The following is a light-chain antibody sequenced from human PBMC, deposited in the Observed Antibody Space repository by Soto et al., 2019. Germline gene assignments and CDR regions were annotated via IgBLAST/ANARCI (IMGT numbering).Light chain of an antibody. J-gene: IGKJ4*01. CDR2: AAS. Sequence: DIRMTQSPSSVSASVGDRVTITCRASQDISTWLAWYQQKPGKAPKLLIYAASSLQSGVPSRFSGSGSGTDFTLTISSLQSEDFASYYCQQANSFLLIFGGGTRVEIK. V-gene: IGKV1-12*01. CDR3: QQANSFLLI. CDR1: QDISTW.